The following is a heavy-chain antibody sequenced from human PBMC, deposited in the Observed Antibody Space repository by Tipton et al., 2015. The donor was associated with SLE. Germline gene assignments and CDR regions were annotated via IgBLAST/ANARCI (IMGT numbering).Heavy chain of an antibody. CDR2: INHSGST. J-gene: IGHJ4*02. Sequence: TLSLTCAVYGGSFSGYYWSWIRQPPGKGLEWIGEINHSGSTNYHPSLKGRGTISVDTSKNQFSLKLTSVTAADTAVYYCARRDFWTGYFDYWGQGALVTVSS. CDR1: GGSFSGYY. V-gene: IGHV4-34*01. CDR3: ARRDFWTGYFDY. D-gene: IGHD3/OR15-3a*01.